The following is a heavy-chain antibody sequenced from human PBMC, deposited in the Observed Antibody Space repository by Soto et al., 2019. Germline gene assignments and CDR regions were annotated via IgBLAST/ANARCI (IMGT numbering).Heavy chain of an antibody. D-gene: IGHD5-18*01. Sequence: QVQLVQSGAEVKKPGASVKVSCKASGYTFTSYDINWVRQATGQGLEWMGWMNPNSGNTGYAQKFQGRVTMTRNTSXXTAYMELSSLRSEDTAVYYCARRIQLWDYYYGMDVWGQGTTVTVSS. J-gene: IGHJ6*02. CDR1: GYTFTSYD. CDR3: ARRIQLWDYYYGMDV. V-gene: IGHV1-8*01. CDR2: MNPNSGNT.